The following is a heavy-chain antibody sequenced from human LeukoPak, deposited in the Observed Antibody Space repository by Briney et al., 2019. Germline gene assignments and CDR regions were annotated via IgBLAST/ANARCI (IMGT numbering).Heavy chain of an antibody. CDR1: GGSIGSSSYY. V-gene: IGHV4-39*07. Sequence: PSETLSLTCTVSGGSIGSSSYYWGWIRQPPGKGLEWIGSIYYSGSTYYNPSLKSRVTISVDTSKNQFSLKLSSVTAADTAVYYCARDTRSGIVVGNFDYWGQGTLVTVSS. J-gene: IGHJ4*02. CDR2: IYYSGST. CDR3: ARDTRSGIVVGNFDY. D-gene: IGHD1-26*01.